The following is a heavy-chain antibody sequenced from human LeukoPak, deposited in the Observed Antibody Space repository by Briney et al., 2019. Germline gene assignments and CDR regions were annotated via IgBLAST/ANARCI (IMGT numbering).Heavy chain of an antibody. Sequence: GESLQISCKGSGSRFTSYWIGWVRQMPGKGLEWMGIIYPGDSDTKYSPSFQGQVTISADKSISTAYLQWSSLKASDTAMYYCARLPQGYQLLYFQHWGQGTLVTVSS. CDR3: ARLPQGYQLLYFQH. CDR2: IYPGDSDT. D-gene: IGHD2-2*01. CDR1: GSRFTSYW. V-gene: IGHV5-51*01. J-gene: IGHJ1*01.